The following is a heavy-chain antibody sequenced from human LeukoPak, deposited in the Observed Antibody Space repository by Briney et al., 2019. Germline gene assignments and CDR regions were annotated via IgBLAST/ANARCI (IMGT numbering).Heavy chain of an antibody. CDR2: ISSSSSTI. CDR3: ASEVPVLLWFGELLPL. V-gene: IGHV3-48*01. J-gene: IGHJ4*02. CDR1: GFTFSSYS. Sequence: GGSLRLSRAASGFTFSSYSMNWVRQAPGKGLEWVSYISSSSSTIYYADSVKGRFTISRDNAKNSLYLQMNSLRAEDTAVYYCASEVPVLLWFGELLPLWGQGTLVTVSS. D-gene: IGHD3-10*01.